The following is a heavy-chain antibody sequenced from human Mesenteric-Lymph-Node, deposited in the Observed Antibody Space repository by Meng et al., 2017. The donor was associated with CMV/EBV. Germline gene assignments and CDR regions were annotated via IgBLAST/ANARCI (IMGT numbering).Heavy chain of an antibody. Sequence: GSLRLSCTVSGGSISSSSYYWGWIRQPPEKGLEWIGSIYYSGSTYYNPSLKSRVTISVDTSKNQFSLKLSSVTAADTAVYYCARDTTHYCSSTSCPGYGMDVWGQGTTVTVSS. V-gene: IGHV4-39*07. CDR2: IYYSGST. CDR3: ARDTTHYCSSTSCPGYGMDV. CDR1: GGSISSSSYY. J-gene: IGHJ6*02. D-gene: IGHD2-2*01.